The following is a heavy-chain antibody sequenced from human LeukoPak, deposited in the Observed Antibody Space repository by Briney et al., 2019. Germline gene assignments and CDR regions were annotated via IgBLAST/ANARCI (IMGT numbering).Heavy chain of an antibody. CDR3: ARGRWLRSSLDY. D-gene: IGHD6-6*01. CDR1: GGSFSGYY. Sequence: SETLSITCAVYGGSFSGYYWSWIRQPPGKGLEWIGEINHSGSTNYNPSLKSRVTISVDTSKNQFSLKLSSVTAADTAVYYCARGRWLRSSLDYWGQGTLVTVSS. CDR2: INHSGST. J-gene: IGHJ4*02. V-gene: IGHV4-34*01.